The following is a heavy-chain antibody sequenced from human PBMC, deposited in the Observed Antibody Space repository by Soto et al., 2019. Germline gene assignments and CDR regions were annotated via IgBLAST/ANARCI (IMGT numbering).Heavy chain of an antibody. CDR3: ARARTYYYDSSGFDAFDI. J-gene: IGHJ3*02. Sequence: GESLKISCKGSGYSFTSYWIGWVRQMPGKGLEWMGIIYPGDSDTRYSPSFQGQVTISADKSISTDYLQWSSLKASDTAMYYCARARTYYYDSSGFDAFDIWGQGTMVTVSS. CDR1: GYSFTSYW. CDR2: IYPGDSDT. V-gene: IGHV5-51*01. D-gene: IGHD3-22*01.